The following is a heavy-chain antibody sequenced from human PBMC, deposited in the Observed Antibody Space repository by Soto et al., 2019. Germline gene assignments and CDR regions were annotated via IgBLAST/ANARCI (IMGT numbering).Heavy chain of an antibody. CDR1: GITFRSYS. CDR3: ATPYCSGGYCFSSEY. D-gene: IGHD2-15*01. J-gene: IGHJ4*02. CDR2: ITSDSSDI. Sequence: GGSLRLSCAASGITFRSYSMSWVRQAPGKGLEWVASITSDSSDIYYEDSVKGRFTISRDNGENSLYLQMTSLGAEDTGVYYCATPYCSGGYCFSSEYWGQGVLVTVSS. V-gene: IGHV3-21*01.